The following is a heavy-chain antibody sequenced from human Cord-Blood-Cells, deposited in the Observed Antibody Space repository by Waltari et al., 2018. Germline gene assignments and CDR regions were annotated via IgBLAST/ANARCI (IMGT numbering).Heavy chain of an antibody. CDR2: ISGSGCST. Sequence: EVQLLVSGGGLVQPGGSLRLSCAASGFTFSSYAMSWVRPAPGKGLEWVSAISGSGCSTYYADSVKGRFTISRDNSKNTLYLQMNSLRAEDTAVYDCAKDAPLIVGATQSFDIWGQGTMVTVSS. D-gene: IGHD1-26*01. V-gene: IGHV3-23*01. CDR1: GFTFSSYA. J-gene: IGHJ3*02. CDR3: AKDAPLIVGATQSFDI.